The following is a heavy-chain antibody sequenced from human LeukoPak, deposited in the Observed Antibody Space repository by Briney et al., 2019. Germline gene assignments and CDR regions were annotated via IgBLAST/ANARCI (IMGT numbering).Heavy chain of an antibody. J-gene: IGHJ4*02. CDR1: GSTFTSYG. Sequence: GGSLRLSCAASGSTFTSYGMNWVRQAPGKGLEWVSSISSSSYHINYADSVRGRFTISRDNAKNSLYLQMNSLRAEDTAVYYCARAYCSSTRCDYYFDSWGQGTLVTVFS. CDR3: ARAYCSSTRCDYYFDS. D-gene: IGHD2-2*01. CDR2: ISSSSYHI. V-gene: IGHV3-21*06.